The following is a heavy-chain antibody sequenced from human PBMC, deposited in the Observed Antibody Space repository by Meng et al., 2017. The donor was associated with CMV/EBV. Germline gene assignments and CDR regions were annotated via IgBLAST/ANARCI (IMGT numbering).Heavy chain of an antibody. CDR1: GGTFSSYA. Sequence: KVSCKASGGTFSSYAISWVRQAPGQGLEWMRGIIPIFGTANYAQKFQGRVTITTDESTSTAYMELSSLRSEDTAVYYCAREGGWTAIHYGMDVWGQGTTVTVSS. CDR2: IIPIFGTA. D-gene: IGHD5-18*01. J-gene: IGHJ6*02. CDR3: AREGGWTAIHYGMDV. V-gene: IGHV1-69*05.